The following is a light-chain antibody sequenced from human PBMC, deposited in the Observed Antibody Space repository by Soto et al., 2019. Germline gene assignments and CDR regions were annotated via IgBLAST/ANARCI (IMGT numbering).Light chain of an antibody. V-gene: IGKV1-33*01. CDR3: QHCGGSPT. CDR2: DAS. J-gene: IGKJ1*01. Sequence: DIQMTQSPSSLSASVGDRVTITCQASQDITNYLNWYQQKPGKAPRLLLYDASSLETGVPSRFSGSGSGTDFTFTISSLQPEDIETYYCQHCGGSPTFGQGTNVEIK. CDR1: QDITNY.